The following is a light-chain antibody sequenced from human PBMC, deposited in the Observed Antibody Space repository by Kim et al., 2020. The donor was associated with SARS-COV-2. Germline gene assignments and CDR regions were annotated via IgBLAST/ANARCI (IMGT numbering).Light chain of an antibody. CDR1: QDIAGS. J-gene: IGKJ1*01. V-gene: IGKV6-21*01. CDR3: HQSSGLPWT. CDR2: FSS. Sequence: EIVLTQSPDFQSVTPKEKVPITCRASQDIAGSLHWFQQKPDQPPKPLIKFSSQPFSGVPSRFTGSGSGTEFTLTINGLEAEDAATYYCHQSSGLPWTFGQGTKVDIK.